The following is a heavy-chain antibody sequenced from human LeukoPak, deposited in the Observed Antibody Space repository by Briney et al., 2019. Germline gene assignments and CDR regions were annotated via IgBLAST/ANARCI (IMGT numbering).Heavy chain of an antibody. Sequence: GGSLRLSCAASGFTFSSYAMHWVRQAPGKGLEWVAVISYDGSNKYYADSVKGRFTISRDNSKNTLYLQMNSLRAEDTAVYYSARYSSSWFVYWGQGTLVTVSS. CDR3: ARYSSSWFVY. D-gene: IGHD6-13*01. CDR2: ISYDGSNK. J-gene: IGHJ5*01. CDR1: GFTFSSYA. V-gene: IGHV3-30*04.